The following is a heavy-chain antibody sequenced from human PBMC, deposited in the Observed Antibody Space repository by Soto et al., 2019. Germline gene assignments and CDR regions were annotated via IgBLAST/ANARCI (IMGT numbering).Heavy chain of an antibody. CDR3: TRLQAAAGDNDLTFDY. D-gene: IGHD6-13*01. CDR1: GYSFTSYW. Sequence: PGESLKISCKGSGYSFTSYWIGWVRQMPEKGLEWMGIIYPGDSETRYSPSFQGQVTISADKSISTAYLQWSSLKASDTAMYYCTRLQAAAGDNDLTFDYWGQGTLVTVSS. V-gene: IGHV5-51*01. CDR2: IYPGDSET. J-gene: IGHJ4*02.